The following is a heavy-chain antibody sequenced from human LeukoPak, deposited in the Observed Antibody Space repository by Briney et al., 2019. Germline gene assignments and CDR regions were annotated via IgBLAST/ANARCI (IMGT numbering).Heavy chain of an antibody. D-gene: IGHD3-3*01. CDR3: AREISSGTDS. CDR2: ISYDGSHI. J-gene: IGHJ4*02. V-gene: IGHV3-30-3*01. Sequence: GRSLRLSCAASGFTFSHYAMHWVRQAPGKGLEWVALISYDGSHIYYADSAKGRFTISRDNSKNTLYLQLNSLKAEDTALYYCAREISSGTDSWGQGTLVTVSS. CDR1: GFTFSHYA.